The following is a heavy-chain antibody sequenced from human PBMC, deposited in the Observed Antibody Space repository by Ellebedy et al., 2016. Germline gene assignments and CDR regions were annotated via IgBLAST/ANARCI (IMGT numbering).Heavy chain of an antibody. Sequence: GESLKISXTASGFTFSDFGVLWVRQAPGKGLYWVAVISYDGSNKYYADSVKGRFTMSRDNSKNTLYLQMNSLRTEDTAVYYCAKGRSLMASIDYWGQGTLVTVSS. CDR3: AKGRSLMASIDY. J-gene: IGHJ4*02. D-gene: IGHD5-24*01. CDR2: ISYDGSNK. V-gene: IGHV3-30*18. CDR1: GFTFSDFG.